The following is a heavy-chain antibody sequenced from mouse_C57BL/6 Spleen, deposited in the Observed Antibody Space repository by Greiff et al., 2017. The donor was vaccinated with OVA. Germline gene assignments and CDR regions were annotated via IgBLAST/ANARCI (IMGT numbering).Heavy chain of an antibody. J-gene: IGHJ1*03. CDR2: FYPGSGSI. D-gene: IGHD1-1*01. V-gene: IGHV1-62-2*01. CDR3: ARAYYYGSSTGYCDV. Sequence: QVQLKQSGAELVKPGASVKLSCKASGYTFTEYSIHWVKQRPGQGLEWIGWFYPGSGSIKYNEKFKDKATLTADKSSSTAYMELSRLTSEDSAVYFCARAYYYGSSTGYCDVWGTGTTVTVSS. CDR1: GYTFTEYS.